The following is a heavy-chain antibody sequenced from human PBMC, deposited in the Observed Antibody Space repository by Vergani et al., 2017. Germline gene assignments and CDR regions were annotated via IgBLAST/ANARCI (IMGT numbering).Heavy chain of an antibody. CDR3: AKTAAAAAEGCYYSYMDV. CDR1: GFTFDDYA. V-gene: IGHV3-9*01. J-gene: IGHJ6*03. CDR2: ISWNSGSI. Sequence: EVQLVESGGGLVQPGRSLRLSCAASGFTFDDYAMHWVRQAPGKGLEWVSGISWNSGSIGYADSVKGRFTISRDNAKNSLYLQMNSLRAEDTALYYCAKTAAAAAEGCYYSYMDVWGKGTTVTVSS. D-gene: IGHD6-13*01.